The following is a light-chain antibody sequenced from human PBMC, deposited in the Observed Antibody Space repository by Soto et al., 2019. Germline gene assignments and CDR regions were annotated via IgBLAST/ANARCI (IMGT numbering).Light chain of an antibody. J-gene: IGLJ2*01. V-gene: IGLV1-44*01. Sequence: QSVLTQPPSASATPGQRVTISCSGGSSNIGSNTVNWYQQLPGTAPKLLIHSNNQRPSGVPDRFSGSKSGTSASLAISGLQSEDEADYYCAAWDDSLNGVVFGRGTKLTVL. CDR3: AAWDDSLNGVV. CDR1: SSNIGSNT. CDR2: SNN.